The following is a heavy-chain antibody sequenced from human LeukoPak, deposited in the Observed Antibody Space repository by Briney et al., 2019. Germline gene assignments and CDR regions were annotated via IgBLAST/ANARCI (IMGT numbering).Heavy chain of an antibody. D-gene: IGHD3-22*01. CDR2: IIPIFGTA. J-gene: IGHJ4*02. CDR1: GGTFSSYA. CDR3: ATNLYAYYYDRPGLDY. Sequence: ASVKVSCKASGGTFSSYAISWVRQAPGQGLEWMGGIIPIFGTANYAQKFQGRVTITADESTSTAYMELSSLRSEDTAVYYCATNLYAYYYDRPGLDYWGQGTLVTVSS. V-gene: IGHV1-69*13.